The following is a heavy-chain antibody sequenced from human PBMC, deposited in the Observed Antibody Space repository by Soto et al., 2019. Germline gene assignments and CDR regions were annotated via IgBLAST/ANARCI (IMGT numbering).Heavy chain of an antibody. D-gene: IGHD3-10*01. V-gene: IGHV3-23*01. CDR2: IYAGGGTT. CDR1: GFIFSNYD. Sequence: EVHLLESGGGLVQPGGSLSLSCSASGFIFSNYDMFWVRQAPGKGLEWVSTIYAGGGTTHYADSVKGRFTISRDNSRNTLYLQMNSLRAEDTAVYFCAKDLIRGDGYVDFDYWGQGTLVTVSS. CDR3: AKDLIRGDGYVDFDY. J-gene: IGHJ4*02.